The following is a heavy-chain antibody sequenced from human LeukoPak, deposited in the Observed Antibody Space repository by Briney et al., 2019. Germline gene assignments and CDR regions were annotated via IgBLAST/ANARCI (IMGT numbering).Heavy chain of an antibody. CDR3: ARDKLGLGELSLYDQ. V-gene: IGHV1-2*02. CDR1: GYTLTGYY. D-gene: IGHD3-16*02. Sequence: ASVKVSCKASGYTLTGYYMHWVRQAPGQELEWMGWMNPNSGGTKYAQEFQGRVTMTRDTSISTAYMELSRLRSDDTAMYYCARDKLGLGELSLYDQWGQGTLVTVFS. CDR2: MNPNSGGT. J-gene: IGHJ5*02.